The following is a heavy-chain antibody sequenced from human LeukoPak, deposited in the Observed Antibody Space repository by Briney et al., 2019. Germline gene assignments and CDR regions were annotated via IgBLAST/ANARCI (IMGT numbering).Heavy chain of an antibody. CDR1: GFTFSDHN. CDR3: ARDAGWRLDP. J-gene: IGHJ5*02. V-gene: IGHV3-72*01. Sequence: GGSLRLSCAASGFTFSDHNMDWVRQAPGKGLEWLGRIRNKANSYIIEDAASVRGRFTISRDDSKNSLFLQMNSLRAEDTAVYYCARDAGWRLDPWGQGTLVSVSS. CDR2: IRNKANSYII. D-gene: IGHD3-3*01.